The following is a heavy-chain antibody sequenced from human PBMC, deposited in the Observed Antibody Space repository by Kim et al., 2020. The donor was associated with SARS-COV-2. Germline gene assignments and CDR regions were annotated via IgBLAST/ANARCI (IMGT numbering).Heavy chain of an antibody. J-gene: IGHJ6*02. CDR1: GFTVSSNY. V-gene: IGHV3-66*01. CDR2: IYSGGST. CDR3: AREGNCSGGSCYTYYYYGMDV. D-gene: IGHD2-15*01. Sequence: GGSLRLSCAASGFTVSSNYMSWVRQAPGKGLEWVSVIYSGGSTYYADSVKGRFTISRDNSKNTLYLQMNSLRAEDTAVYYCAREGNCSGGSCYTYYYYGMDVWGQGTTVTVSS.